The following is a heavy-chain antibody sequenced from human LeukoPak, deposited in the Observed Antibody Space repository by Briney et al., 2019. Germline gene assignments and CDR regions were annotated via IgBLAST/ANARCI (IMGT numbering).Heavy chain of an antibody. Sequence: SETLSLTCAVYGGSFSGYYWSWIRQPPEKGLEWIGEINHSGSTNYNPSLKSRVTILVDTSKNQFSLKLSSVTAADTAVYYCARRPPRDRYYDSSGSLDYWGQGTLVTVSS. D-gene: IGHD3-22*01. CDR3: ARRPPRDRYYDSSGSLDY. V-gene: IGHV4-34*01. CDR2: INHSGST. CDR1: GGSFSGYY. J-gene: IGHJ4*02.